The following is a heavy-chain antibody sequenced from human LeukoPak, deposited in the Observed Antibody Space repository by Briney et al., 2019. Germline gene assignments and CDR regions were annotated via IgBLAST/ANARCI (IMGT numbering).Heavy chain of an antibody. V-gene: IGHV3-73*01. D-gene: IGHD3-10*01. CDR2: IRSKGNNYAA. J-gene: IGHJ3*02. Sequence: GGSLRLSCAASGFSFSGSAMHWVRQASGKGLEWVGRIRSKGNNYAATYGASVKGRFTIARDDAKNTTYLQMNGLKTEDTAVYYCVRNNYDNGFAFDIWGQGTMVTVSS. CDR3: VRNNYDNGFAFDI. CDR1: GFSFSGSA.